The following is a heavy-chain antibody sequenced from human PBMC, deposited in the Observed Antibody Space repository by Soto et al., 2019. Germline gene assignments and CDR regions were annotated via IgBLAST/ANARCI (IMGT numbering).Heavy chain of an antibody. Sequence: GGSLRLSCAASGFAFSSYAMTWVRQAPGKGLEWVSSISGSSSSIYYADSVKGRFTISRDNSKNTLYVQMNSLRAEDTAVYYCARAYDFWSGYPGYFDYWGQGTLVTVSS. CDR3: ARAYDFWSGYPGYFDY. D-gene: IGHD3-3*01. J-gene: IGHJ4*02. CDR2: ISGSSSSI. V-gene: IGHV3-48*01. CDR1: GFAFSSYA.